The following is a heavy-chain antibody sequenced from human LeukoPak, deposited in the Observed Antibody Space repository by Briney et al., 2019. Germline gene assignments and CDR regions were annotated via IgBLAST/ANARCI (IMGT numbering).Heavy chain of an antibody. CDR3: AKGRNFWSGSPSTRYWYFDL. CDR2: ISSSGGST. J-gene: IGHJ2*01. Sequence: GGSLRLSCAASGFTFSDYALGWVRQAPGKGLEWVSAISSSGGSTYYADSVKGRFTISRDNSKNTLYLQMNSLRAEDTAVYYCAKGRNFWSGSPSTRYWYFDLWGRGTLVTVSS. V-gene: IGHV3-23*01. CDR1: GFTFSDYA. D-gene: IGHD3-3*01.